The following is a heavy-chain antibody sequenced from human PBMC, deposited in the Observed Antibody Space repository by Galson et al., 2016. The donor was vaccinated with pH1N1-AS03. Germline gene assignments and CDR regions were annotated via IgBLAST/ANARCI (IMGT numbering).Heavy chain of an antibody. V-gene: IGHV3-23*01. CDR2: ISARGEET. CDR3: AKIGVRGLWYFDV. Sequence: SLRLSCAASGFPFSNHGMSWVRQAPGKGPEWVSSISARGEETYYADSVKGRFTISRDNSKNTMFLQMYSLRVDDTALYYCAKIGVRGLWYFDVWGRGTLATVSS. D-gene: IGHD3-22*01. CDR1: GFPFSNHG. J-gene: IGHJ2*01.